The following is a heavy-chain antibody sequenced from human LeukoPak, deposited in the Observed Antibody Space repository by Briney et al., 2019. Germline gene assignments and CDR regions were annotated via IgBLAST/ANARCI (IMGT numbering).Heavy chain of an antibody. V-gene: IGHV3-74*01. Sequence: GGSLRLSCADSGFTFSSYWMHWVRQAPGKGLVWVSRLNNDGSSTNYADSVKGRFTISRDNAKNTLYLQMNSLRAEDTAVYYCARIAWDAFDIWGQGTMVTVSS. J-gene: IGHJ3*02. CDR3: ARIAWDAFDI. D-gene: IGHD2-15*01. CDR2: LNNDGSST. CDR1: GFTFSSYW.